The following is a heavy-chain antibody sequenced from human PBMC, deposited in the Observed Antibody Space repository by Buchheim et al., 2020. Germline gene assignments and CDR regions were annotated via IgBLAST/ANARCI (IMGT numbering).Heavy chain of an antibody. CDR2: INYGGST. V-gene: IGHV4-61*03. CDR1: GDSVSSGRHY. D-gene: IGHD2-2*02. J-gene: IGHJ4*02. CDR3: ARAGMDCSSTYCYTILDY. Sequence: QVQLQESGPGLVKPSETLSLTCTVSGDSVSSGRHYWSWIRQPPGKGLEYIGYINYGGSTNYNTSLRSRVTISVDTTRNNFTRKLNAVTAADTAVYYCARAGMDCSSTYCYTILDYWGPGTL.